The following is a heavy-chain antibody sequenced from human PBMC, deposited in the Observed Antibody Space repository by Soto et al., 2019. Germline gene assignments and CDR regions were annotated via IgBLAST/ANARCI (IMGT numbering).Heavy chain of an antibody. CDR2: ITYEGSNK. J-gene: IGHJ4*02. CDR3: AIFSNFDY. Sequence: QVQLVESGGGVVQPGTSLRLSCAASGFNFNIYGIHWVRQAPGKAPEWVTFITYEGSNKNYADSVKGRFAISRDNSKNMVYLQMNSLIAEDTAVYYCAIFSNFDYWGQGTLVTVSS. V-gene: IGHV3-30*03. CDR1: GFNFNIYG.